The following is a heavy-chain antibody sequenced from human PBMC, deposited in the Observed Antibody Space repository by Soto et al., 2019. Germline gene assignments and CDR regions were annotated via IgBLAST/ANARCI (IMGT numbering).Heavy chain of an antibody. J-gene: IGHJ5*02. CDR3: AGGHRFSGWFAP. CDR2: VYSKGGT. D-gene: IGHD3-3*01. CDR1: GGSMSTYY. V-gene: IGHV4-4*07. Sequence: QVHLQQSGPELVNPSETLSVTCTVSGGSMSTYYWTWIRQPAGKGLEWIGRVYSKGGTNYNPSHKGRVTTAPDTYNNQLAVRLLSVDDTATDVYYCAGGHRFSGWFAPWGQGTLVTVSS.